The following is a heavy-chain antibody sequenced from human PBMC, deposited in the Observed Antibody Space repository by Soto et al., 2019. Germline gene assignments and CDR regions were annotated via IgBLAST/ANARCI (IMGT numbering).Heavy chain of an antibody. D-gene: IGHD5-12*01. CDR1: GYTFTNYG. J-gene: IGHJ5*02. CDR3: ARDGYNYYNWFDP. Sequence: ASVKVSCKASGYTFTNYGITWVRQAPGQGLEWMGWISAYNGDTHYTQRLQGRVTMTTDTSTSTAYMELRGLRSEDTAVYYCARDGYNYYNWFDPWGQGTLVTVSS. CDR2: ISAYNGDT. V-gene: IGHV1-18*01.